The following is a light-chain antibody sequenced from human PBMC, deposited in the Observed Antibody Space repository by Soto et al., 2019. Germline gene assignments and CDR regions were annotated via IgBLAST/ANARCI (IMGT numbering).Light chain of an antibody. CDR2: GDN. CDR1: SSNIGAPYD. Sequence: QSVLTQPPSVSGTPGQRVTISCTGSSSNIGAPYDVHWYQQLPGTAPKLLIFGDNNRPSGVPDRFSGAKSGASASLAMTGLQAEDEADYYCQSYDSSLSGSVVFGGGTKVTVL. J-gene: IGLJ2*01. CDR3: QSYDSSLSGSVV. V-gene: IGLV1-40*01.